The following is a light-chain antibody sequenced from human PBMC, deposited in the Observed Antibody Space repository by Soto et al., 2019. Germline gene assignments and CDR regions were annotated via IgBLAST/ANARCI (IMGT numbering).Light chain of an antibody. V-gene: IGKV3-20*01. CDR1: QSVSSSY. J-gene: IGKJ1*01. Sequence: EIVLTQSPGTLSLSPGEIATLSCRASQSVSSSYLAWYQQKPGQAPRPLIYGASSRAIGIPDRFSGRGSGTNFTLTISRLEPEDFAVYYCQQYGSSPWTFGQGTKVEIK. CDR2: GAS. CDR3: QQYGSSPWT.